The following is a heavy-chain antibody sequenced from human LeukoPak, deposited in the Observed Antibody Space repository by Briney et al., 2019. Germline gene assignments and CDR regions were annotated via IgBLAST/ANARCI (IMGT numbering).Heavy chain of an antibody. D-gene: IGHD6-19*01. CDR2: TNPNSGNT. CDR3: ARGSRGWNYYYYYMDV. CDR1: GYTFTSYD. Sequence: ASVKVSCKASGYTFTSYDINWVRQATGQGLEWMGWTNPNSGNTGYAQKFQGRVTITRNTSISTAYMELSSLRSEDTAVYYCARGSRGWNYYYYYMDVWGKGTTVTVSS. J-gene: IGHJ6*03. V-gene: IGHV1-8*03.